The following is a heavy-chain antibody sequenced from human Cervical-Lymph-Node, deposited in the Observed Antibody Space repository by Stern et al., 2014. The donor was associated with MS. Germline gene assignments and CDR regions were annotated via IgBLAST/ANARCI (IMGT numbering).Heavy chain of an antibody. CDR1: GYAFIAYG. V-gene: IGHV1-18*01. Sequence: QVQLVQSGTEVKKPGASVKVSCQASGYAFIAYGISWVRQAPGQGLEWVGWISASNGDTNSAQKFQGRISMTTDTSTSTAYMELRSLRSDDTAIYYCARDRPGLVGPRSWGYWGQGTLVTVSS. CDR2: ISASNGDT. D-gene: IGHD1-26*01. CDR3: ARDRPGLVGPRSWGY. J-gene: IGHJ4*02.